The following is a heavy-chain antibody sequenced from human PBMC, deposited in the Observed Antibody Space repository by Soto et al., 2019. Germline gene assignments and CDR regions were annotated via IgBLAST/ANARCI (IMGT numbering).Heavy chain of an antibody. CDR2: ISSSSSTI. CDR3: ARDSGYSSSWYFFDY. J-gene: IGHJ4*02. Sequence: GGSLRLSCAASGFTFSSYSMNWVRQAPGKGLEWVSYISSSSSTIYYADSVKGRFTISRDNAKNSLYLQMNSLRAEDTAVYYCARDSGYSSSWYFFDYWGQGTLVTVSS. D-gene: IGHD6-13*01. V-gene: IGHV3-48*01. CDR1: GFTFSSYS.